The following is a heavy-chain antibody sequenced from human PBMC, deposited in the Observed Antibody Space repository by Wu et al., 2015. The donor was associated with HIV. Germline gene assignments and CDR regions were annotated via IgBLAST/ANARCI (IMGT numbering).Heavy chain of an antibody. D-gene: IGHD4-23*01. CDR2: MNPNSGNT. CDR3: ARDDPTPTVVTPYYFDY. CDR1: GGTFSSYA. V-gene: IGHV1-8*02. Sequence: QVQLMQSGDEVKKPGASVKVSCKASGGTFSSYAISWVRQAPGQGLEWMGWMNPNSGNTGYAQKFQGRVTMTRNTSISTAYMELRSLRSDDTAVYYCARDDPTPTVVTPYYFDYWGQGTLVTVSS. J-gene: IGHJ4*02.